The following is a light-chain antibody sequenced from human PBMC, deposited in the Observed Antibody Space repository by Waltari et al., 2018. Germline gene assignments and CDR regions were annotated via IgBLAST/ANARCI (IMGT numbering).Light chain of an antibody. CDR3: QQYNNWPPYT. CDR2: GAS. V-gene: IGKV3-15*01. CDR1: RSFSSD. J-gene: IGKJ2*01. Sequence: EIVMTQSPATLSVSPGERATLSCRASRSFSSDLAWYQQKPGQAPRLLIYGASTRATGIPARFSGSGSGTEFTLTISSLQSEDFAVYYCQQYNNWPPYTFGQGTKLEIK.